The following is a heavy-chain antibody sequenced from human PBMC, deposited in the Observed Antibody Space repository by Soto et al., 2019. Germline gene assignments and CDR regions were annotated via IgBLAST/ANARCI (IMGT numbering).Heavy chain of an antibody. Sequence: APVKVSCKASGGTLSSYAISWVRQAPGQGLEWMGGIIPIFGTANYAEKFQGRVTITADESTSTAYMELSSLRSEDTAVYYCARYLAARLRYYYYGMDVWGQGTTVTVSS. D-gene: IGHD6-6*01. J-gene: IGHJ6*02. CDR2: IIPIFGTA. V-gene: IGHV1-69*13. CDR1: GGTLSSYA. CDR3: ARYLAARLRYYYYGMDV.